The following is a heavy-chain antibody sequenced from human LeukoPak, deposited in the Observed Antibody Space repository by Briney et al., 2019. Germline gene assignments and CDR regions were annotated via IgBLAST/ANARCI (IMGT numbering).Heavy chain of an antibody. Sequence: GGPLRRSCAAFGLTFGSYSMNWLRQAPGKGQEWVSYISSSSSTIYYADSVKGRFTISRDNAKNSLYLQMNSLRAEDTAVYYCARYNWNYGGYYYYYYMDVWGKGTTVTVSS. J-gene: IGHJ6*03. CDR2: ISSSSSTI. D-gene: IGHD1-7*01. CDR3: ARYNWNYGGYYYYYYMDV. CDR1: GLTFGSYS. V-gene: IGHV3-48*04.